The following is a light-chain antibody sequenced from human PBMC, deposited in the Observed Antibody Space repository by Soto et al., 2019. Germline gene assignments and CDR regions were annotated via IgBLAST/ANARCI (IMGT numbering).Light chain of an antibody. Sequence: EIVLTQSPATLSLSPGERATLSCRASQSVSSYLSGYQQKHGRPPRLLLYDAASRTPGIPARISGSGSGAVFTLTISSLQPEDVAVYYYQQRSNWRSITFGQGTRLEIK. CDR1: QSVSSY. J-gene: IGKJ5*01. V-gene: IGKV3-11*01. CDR2: DAA. CDR3: QQRSNWRSIT.